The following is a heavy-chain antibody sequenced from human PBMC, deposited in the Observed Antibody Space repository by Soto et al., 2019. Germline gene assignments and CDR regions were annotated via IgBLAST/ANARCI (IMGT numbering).Heavy chain of an antibody. CDR1: GYTFSSYH. Sequence: QVQLVQSGAEVKKPGASVKVSCKASGYTFSSYHISWVRQAPGQGLEWMGRISAYNGNTTYAQKLQGRVTTTTDTSTSTAHTALRSLSADDTALYYCARDGPPTDDWGQGTLVTVSS. CDR3: ARDGPPTDD. V-gene: IGHV1-18*01. CDR2: ISAYNGNT. J-gene: IGHJ4*02.